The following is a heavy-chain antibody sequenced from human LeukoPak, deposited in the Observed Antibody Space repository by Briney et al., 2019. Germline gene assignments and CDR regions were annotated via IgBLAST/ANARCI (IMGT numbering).Heavy chain of an antibody. V-gene: IGHV3-69-1*01. CDR3: ARVASSGYRGDY. CDR2: ISSSSYI. J-gene: IGHJ4*02. Sequence: PGGSLRLSCAAAGFAFSDYNMNWVRQAPGKGLEWVSSISSSSYIYYADSVKGRFTISRDNAQNSLYLQMNSLRAEDTAVYYCARVASSGYRGDYWGQGTLVTVSS. D-gene: IGHD3-22*01. CDR1: GFAFSDYN.